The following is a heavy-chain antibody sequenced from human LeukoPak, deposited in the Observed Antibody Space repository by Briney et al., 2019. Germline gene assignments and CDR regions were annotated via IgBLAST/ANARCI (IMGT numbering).Heavy chain of an antibody. CDR3: ATGYESGWFDA. CDR1: GVSISGRGY. J-gene: IGHJ5*02. CDR2: IDYSGKT. Sequence: SQTLSLTCSVSGVSISGRGYWGWIRQHPGKGLEWIGYIDYSGKTYYKPSLQSRVIISADTSQNQFTLKVSSVTAADTAVYYCATGYESGWFDAWGQGAVVTVSS. V-gene: IGHV4-31*03. D-gene: IGHD3-9*01.